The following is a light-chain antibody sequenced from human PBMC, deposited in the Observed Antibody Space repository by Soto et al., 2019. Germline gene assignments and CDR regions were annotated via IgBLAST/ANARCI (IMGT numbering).Light chain of an antibody. CDR2: AAS. Sequence: DIQVTQSPSSLSASVGDRVTITCRASQSISSHLNWYQQKPGKAPRPLIFAASRLQSGVPSRFRGGGSGTDFTLTITSLEHEDFATYYCQQNYNAPRTFGGGTKVEIK. CDR1: QSISSH. V-gene: IGKV1-39*01. J-gene: IGKJ4*01. CDR3: QQNYNAPRT.